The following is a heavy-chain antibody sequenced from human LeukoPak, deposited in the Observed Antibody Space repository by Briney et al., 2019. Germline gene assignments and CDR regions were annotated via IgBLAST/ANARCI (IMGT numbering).Heavy chain of an antibody. CDR1: RCSISSGYY. Sequence: SETLSLSCTVSRCSISSGYYWGWIRQPPGKGLEWIGHIYTSGSTNYNPSLKSRVTISVDTSKNQFSLKLTSVTAADTAVYYCTKGRGIWGQGTLVTVSS. D-gene: IGHD3-10*01. CDR3: TKGRGI. CDR2: IYTSGST. V-gene: IGHV4-38-2*02. J-gene: IGHJ4*02.